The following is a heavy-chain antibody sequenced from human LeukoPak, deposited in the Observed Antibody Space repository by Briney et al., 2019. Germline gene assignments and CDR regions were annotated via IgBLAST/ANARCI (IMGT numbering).Heavy chain of an antibody. CDR2: INPDGTST. D-gene: IGHD3-22*01. Sequence: GGSLRLSCAASGFIFSRYWMYWVRQAPGKGLVWVSHINPDGTSTNYGDFVKGRFTISRDNAKNTLYPQMNSLRVEDTALYFCASLTHYNSRSFAFDIWGPGTMVTVSS. J-gene: IGHJ3*02. V-gene: IGHV3-74*01. CDR3: ASLTHYNSRSFAFDI. CDR1: GFIFSRYW.